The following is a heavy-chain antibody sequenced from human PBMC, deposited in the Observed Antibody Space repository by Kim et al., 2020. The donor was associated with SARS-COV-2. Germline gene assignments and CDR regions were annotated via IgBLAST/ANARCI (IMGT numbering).Heavy chain of an antibody. V-gene: IGHV3-23*01. J-gene: IGHJ3*02. CDR1: GFTFSSYA. D-gene: IGHD2-21*02. Sequence: GGSLRLSCAASGFTFSSYAMSWVRQAPGKGLEWVSAISGSGGSTYYADSVKGRFTISRDNSKNTLYLQMNSLRAEDTAVYYCAKPAHVVVTAIGAFDIWGQGTMVTVSS. CDR2: ISGSGGST. CDR3: AKPAHVVVTAIGAFDI.